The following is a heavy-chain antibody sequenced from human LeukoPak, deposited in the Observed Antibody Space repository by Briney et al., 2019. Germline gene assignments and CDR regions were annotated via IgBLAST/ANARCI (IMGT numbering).Heavy chain of an antibody. CDR2: IRYDGKTE. Sequence: GGSLRLSCVVSGFIFSNYGMHWVRQAPGKGLEWVAFIRYDGKTEHCADSVKGRLTVSRDTSKNTLYLQVNSLRVEDTAVYYCVRDGMVTEPINYWGQGTLVTVSS. D-gene: IGHD2-21*02. CDR1: GFIFSNYG. V-gene: IGHV3-30*02. J-gene: IGHJ4*02. CDR3: VRDGMVTEPINY.